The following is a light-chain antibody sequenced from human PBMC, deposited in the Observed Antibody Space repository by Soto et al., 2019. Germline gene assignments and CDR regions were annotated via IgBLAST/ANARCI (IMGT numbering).Light chain of an antibody. J-gene: IGKJ1*01. CDR1: QSVNSGS. CDR2: GAT. CDR3: QQYGSSVRT. V-gene: IGKV3-20*01. Sequence: DIALTQSPGTLSLSPGDRAILSCRASQSVNSGSLAWYQQRPGQAPRLLIYGATIRATGIPDKFSGSGSGTDFTLTISRLAPEDFAVYYCQQYGSSVRTFGQGTKVEIK.